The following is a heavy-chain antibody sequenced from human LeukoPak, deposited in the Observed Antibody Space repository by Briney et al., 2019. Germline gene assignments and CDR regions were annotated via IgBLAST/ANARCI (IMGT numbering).Heavy chain of an antibody. J-gene: IGHJ4*02. CDR1: GFTITTYA. V-gene: IGHV3-23*01. Sequence: PGGSLRLSCAASGFTITTYAMSWVRQAPGKGLECVSTISGSGVGAYYADSVKGRFTISRDNSNNTLYLQMNSLRAEDTAVYYCAKADYYDFDSWGRGTLVTVSS. CDR3: AKADYYDFDS. D-gene: IGHD3-10*01. CDR2: ISGSGVGA.